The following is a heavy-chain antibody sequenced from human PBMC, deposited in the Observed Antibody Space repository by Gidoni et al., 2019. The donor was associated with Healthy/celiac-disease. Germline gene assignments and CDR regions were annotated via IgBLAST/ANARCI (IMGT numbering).Heavy chain of an antibody. Sequence: QVQLVQSGAEVKKPGASVKVSCKVSGYTFTSYYMHWVRQAPGQGLEWLGIINPSGGSTSYAQKFQGRVTMTRDTSTSTVYMELSSLRSEDTAVYYCASSYSGSYYLFDPWGQGTLVTVSS. D-gene: IGHD3-10*01. CDR2: INPSGGST. CDR3: ASSYSGSYYLFDP. CDR1: GYTFTSYY. J-gene: IGHJ5*02. V-gene: IGHV1-46*01.